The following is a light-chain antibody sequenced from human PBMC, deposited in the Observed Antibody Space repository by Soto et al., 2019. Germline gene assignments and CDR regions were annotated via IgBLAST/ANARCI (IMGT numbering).Light chain of an antibody. J-gene: IGKJ2*01. V-gene: IGKV3-15*01. Sequence: EIVMTQSPVTMSVSPGERVTLSCRASQSVSCDLSWYQYKPGQAPRLLIYRASTSATAIPARFIVRGSGTEITLTISSLQSEDFAVYYCQQYHNWLMYTFGQGTKLQI. CDR1: QSVSCD. CDR3: QQYHNWLMYT. CDR2: RAS.